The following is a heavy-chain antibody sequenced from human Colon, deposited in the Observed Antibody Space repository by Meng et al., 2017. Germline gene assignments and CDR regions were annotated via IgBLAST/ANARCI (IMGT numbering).Heavy chain of an antibody. J-gene: IGHJ4*02. CDR1: GYSISSGYY. V-gene: IGHV4-38-2*02. Sequence: SETLSLTCTVSGYSISSGYYWGWIRQPPGKGLEWIGSFYHSGSTYYNPSLTSRVTISVDTSKNQFSLKLSSVTAADTAVYYCARDPPGAANDYFDYWGQGTLVTVSS. CDR2: FYHSGST. D-gene: IGHD6-19*01. CDR3: ARDPPGAANDYFDY.